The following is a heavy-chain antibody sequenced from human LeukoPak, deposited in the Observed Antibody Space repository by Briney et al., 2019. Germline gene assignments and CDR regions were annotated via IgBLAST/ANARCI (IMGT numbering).Heavy chain of an antibody. J-gene: IGHJ4*02. Sequence: GGSLRLSCAPSGFTFSSYAMSWVRQPPGKGREWVSAISASGGSTYYADSVKGRFTISRDNSKNTLYLQMNSLRAEDTAVYYCAKDPGKSRSDYWGQGTLVTVSS. CDR1: GFTFSSYA. CDR2: ISASGGST. D-gene: IGHD3-10*01. CDR3: AKDPGKSRSDY. V-gene: IGHV3-23*01.